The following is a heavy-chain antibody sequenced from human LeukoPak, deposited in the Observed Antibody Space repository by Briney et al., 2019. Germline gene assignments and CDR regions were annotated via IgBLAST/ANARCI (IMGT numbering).Heavy chain of an antibody. CDR2: INSDGSST. Sequence: PGGSLRLSCAASGFTFRSSWMHWVRQAPGKGLVWVSRINSDGSSTSYADSVKGRFTISRDNAKNTLYLQVNSLRAEDTAVYYCTVGPYYFDDWGQGTLVTVSS. J-gene: IGHJ4*02. CDR1: GFTFRSSW. V-gene: IGHV3-74*01. CDR3: TVGPYYFDD.